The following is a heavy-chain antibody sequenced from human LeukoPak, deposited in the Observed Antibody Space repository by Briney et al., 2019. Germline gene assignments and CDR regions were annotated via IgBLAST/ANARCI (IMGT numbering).Heavy chain of an antibody. CDR1: GGSFSGYY. CDR2: IDHSGST. J-gene: IGHJ6*02. CDR3: ARGIAAAGTKPRRKYGMDV. D-gene: IGHD6-13*01. Sequence: SETLSLTCAVYGGSFSGYYWSWIRQPPGKGLEWIGEIDHSGSTNYNPSLKSRVTISVDTSKNQFSLKLSSVTAADTAVYYCARGIAAAGTKPRRKYGMDVWGQGTTVTVSS. V-gene: IGHV4-34*01.